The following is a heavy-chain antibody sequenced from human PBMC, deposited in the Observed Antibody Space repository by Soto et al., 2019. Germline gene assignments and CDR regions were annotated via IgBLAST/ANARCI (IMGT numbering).Heavy chain of an antibody. J-gene: IGHJ4*02. Sequence: SEALSLTCTVSGGSISSSSYYWGWIRQPPGKGLEWIGSIYYSGSTYYNPSLKSRVTISVDTSKNQFSLKLSSVTAADTAVYYCARHLYYDILEPYFDYWGQGTLVTVSS. V-gene: IGHV4-39*01. D-gene: IGHD3-9*01. CDR1: GGSISSSSYY. CDR2: IYYSGST. CDR3: ARHLYYDILEPYFDY.